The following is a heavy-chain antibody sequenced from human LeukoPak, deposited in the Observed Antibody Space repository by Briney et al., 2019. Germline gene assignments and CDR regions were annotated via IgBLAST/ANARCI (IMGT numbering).Heavy chain of an antibody. V-gene: IGHV3-66*01. CDR3: ARDVPYDSSGYYYGNFDY. J-gene: IGHJ4*02. Sequence: GGSLSLSCAASGFTVSSNYMRWVRQGQGQGLEGVSVIYSGGSTYYADSVKGRFTISRDNSKNPLELQMNSLRAEDTTVYYCARDVPYDSSGYYYGNFDYWGQGTLVTVSS. CDR1: GFTVSSNY. D-gene: IGHD3-22*01. CDR2: IYSGGST.